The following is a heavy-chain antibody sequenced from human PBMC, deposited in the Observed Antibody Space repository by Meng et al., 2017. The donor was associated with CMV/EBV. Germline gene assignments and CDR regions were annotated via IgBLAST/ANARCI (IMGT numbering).Heavy chain of an antibody. V-gene: IGHV3-53*01. J-gene: IGHJ5*02. CDR3: ATAYCSSTSCYP. CDR1: GFTVSSNY. D-gene: IGHD2-2*01. Sequence: GESLKICCAASGFTVSSNYMSWVRQAPGKGLEWVSVIYSGGSTYYADSVKGRFTISRDNSKNTLYLQMNSLRAEDTAVYYCATAYCSSTSCYPWGQGTLVTVS. CDR2: IYSGGST.